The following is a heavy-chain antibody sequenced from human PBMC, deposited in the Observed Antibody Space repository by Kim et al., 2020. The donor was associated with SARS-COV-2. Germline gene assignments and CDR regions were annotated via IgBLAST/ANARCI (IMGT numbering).Heavy chain of an antibody. CDR1: GFTFSSYA. V-gene: IGHV3-30-3*01. Sequence: GGSLRLSCAASGFTFSSYAMHWVRQAPGKGLEWVAVISYDGSNKYYADSVKGRFTISRDNSKNTLYLQMNSLRAEDTAVYYCASSEYSSSWYDFDYWGQGTLVTVSS. CDR3: ASSEYSSSWYDFDY. J-gene: IGHJ4*02. CDR2: ISYDGSNK. D-gene: IGHD6-13*01.